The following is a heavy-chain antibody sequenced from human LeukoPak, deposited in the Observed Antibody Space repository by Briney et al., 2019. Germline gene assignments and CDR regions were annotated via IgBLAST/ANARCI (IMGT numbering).Heavy chain of an antibody. CDR1: GFTFSSYA. Sequence: GGSLRLSCAASGFTFSSYAMSWVRQAPGEGLEWVSAISGSGGSTYYADSVKGRFTISRDNAKNSLYLQMNSLRAEDTAVYYCARAGPPRDYDFWSGYYPPDYYYYGMDVWGQGTTVTVSS. D-gene: IGHD3-3*01. CDR3: ARAGPPRDYDFWSGYYPPDYYYYGMDV. V-gene: IGHV3-23*01. CDR2: ISGSGGST. J-gene: IGHJ6*02.